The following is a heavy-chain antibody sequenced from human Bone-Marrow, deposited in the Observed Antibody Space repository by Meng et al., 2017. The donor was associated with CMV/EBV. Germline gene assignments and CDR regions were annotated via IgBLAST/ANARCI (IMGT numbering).Heavy chain of an antibody. D-gene: IGHD3-3*01. CDR2: IYYSGST. Sequence: SETLSLTCTVSGGSVSSGSYYWSWIRQPPGKGLEWIGYIYYSGSTNYNPSLKSRVTISVDTSKNQFSLKLSSVTAADTAVYYCARDRDTIFGVDRYNRFDPWGQGTLVTVSS. V-gene: IGHV4-61*01. CDR1: GGSVSSGSYY. J-gene: IGHJ5*01. CDR3: ARDRDTIFGVDRYNRFDP.